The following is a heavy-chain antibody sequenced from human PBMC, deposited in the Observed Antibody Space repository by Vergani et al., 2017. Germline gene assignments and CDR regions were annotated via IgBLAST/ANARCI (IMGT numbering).Heavy chain of an antibody. D-gene: IGHD3-16*02. J-gene: IGHJ4*02. Sequence: QVQLVQSGAEVKKPGASVKVSCKASGYTFTGYYMHWVRQAPGQGLEWMGWINPNSGGTNYAQKFQGRVTITADESTSTAYMELSSLRSEDTAVYYCARRSITFGGVIGFDYWGQGTLVTVSS. V-gene: IGHV1-2*02. CDR1: GYTFTGYY. CDR3: ARRSITFGGVIGFDY. CDR2: INPNSGGT.